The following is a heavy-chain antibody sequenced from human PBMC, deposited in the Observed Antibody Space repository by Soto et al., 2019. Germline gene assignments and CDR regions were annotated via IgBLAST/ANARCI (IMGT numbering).Heavy chain of an antibody. CDR3: ARALGYTYGHLPIDY. J-gene: IGHJ4*02. CDR2: INHSGST. Sequence: SETLSLTCAVYGGSFSGYYWSWIRQPPGKGLEWIGEINHSGSTDYNPSLKSRVTISVDTSKNQFSLKLSSVTAADTALYYCARALGYTYGHLPIDYWGQGTLVTVSS. D-gene: IGHD5-18*01. CDR1: GGSFSGYY. V-gene: IGHV4-34*01.